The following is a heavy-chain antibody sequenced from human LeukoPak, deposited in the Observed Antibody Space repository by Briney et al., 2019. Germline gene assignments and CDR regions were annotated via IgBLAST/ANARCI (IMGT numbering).Heavy chain of an antibody. CDR1: GFTFSTYG. D-gene: IGHD2-8*01. CDR3: ARDRGNGVYYLDY. V-gene: IGHV3-33*01. J-gene: IGHJ4*02. Sequence: GGSLRLSCAVSGFTFSTYGMHWVRQGPGKGLEWVAAIWYDGSNKYHADSVKGRFTISRDNSKNTLNLQMNSLRAEDTAVYYCARDRGNGVYYLDYWGQGTVVTVSS. CDR2: IWYDGSNK.